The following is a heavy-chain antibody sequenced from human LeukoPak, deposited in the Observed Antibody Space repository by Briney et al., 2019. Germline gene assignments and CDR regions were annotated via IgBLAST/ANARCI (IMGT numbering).Heavy chain of an antibody. Sequence: GGSLRLSCAASGFTFSSYAMHWVRQAPGKGLEYVSAISSNGGSTYYANSVKSRFTIYRDNSKTTLYLQMGSLRAEDMAVYYCARDVSSGLRAYYFEYWGKGTLVTVSS. V-gene: IGHV3-64*01. CDR3: ARDVSSGLRAYYFEY. D-gene: IGHD3-22*01. CDR2: ISSNGGST. J-gene: IGHJ4*02. CDR1: GFTFSSYA.